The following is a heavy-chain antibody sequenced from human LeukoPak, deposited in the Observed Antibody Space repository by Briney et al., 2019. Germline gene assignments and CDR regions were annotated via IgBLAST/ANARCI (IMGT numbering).Heavy chain of an antibody. Sequence: PGGSLRLSCSASGFTFSDHYMDWVPQAPGKGLEWVGRSRNKANSYTTESAASVKDRFTISRDDSKNSVYLQLNGLKTEETAVYYCTRGYYFDYWGQGALVTVSS. CDR1: GFTFSDHY. V-gene: IGHV3-72*01. CDR3: TRGYYFDY. CDR2: SRNKANSYTT. J-gene: IGHJ4*02.